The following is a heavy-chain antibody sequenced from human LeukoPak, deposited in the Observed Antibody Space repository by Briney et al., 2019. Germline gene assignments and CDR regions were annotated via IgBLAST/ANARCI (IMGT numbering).Heavy chain of an antibody. J-gene: IGHJ4*02. CDR2: ISDNGGTT. Sequence: GGSLRLSCAASGFTFSTYVMNWFRQAPGKGLEWVSTISDNGGTTFYADSVKGRFTITRDNSKNTLYVQMNSLRGEDTAVYYCAKDYGPKQLVFLDSWGQGTLVTVSS. CDR3: AKDYGPKQLVFLDS. CDR1: GFTFSTYV. V-gene: IGHV3-23*01. D-gene: IGHD6-13*01.